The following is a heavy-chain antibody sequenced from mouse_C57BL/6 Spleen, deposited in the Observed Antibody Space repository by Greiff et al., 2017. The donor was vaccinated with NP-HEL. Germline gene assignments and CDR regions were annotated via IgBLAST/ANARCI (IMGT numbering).Heavy chain of an antibody. V-gene: IGHV1-9*01. CDR1: GYTFTGYW. Sequence: QVQLQQSGAELMKPGASVKLSCKATGYTFTGYWIEWVKQRPGHGLEWIGEILPGSGSTNYNEKFKGKATFTADTSSNTAYMQLSSLITEDSAIYYCARGYGSTTVPYLDYWAQGTTLTVSS. J-gene: IGHJ2*01. CDR2: ILPGSGST. D-gene: IGHD1-1*01. CDR3: ARGYGSTTVPYLDY.